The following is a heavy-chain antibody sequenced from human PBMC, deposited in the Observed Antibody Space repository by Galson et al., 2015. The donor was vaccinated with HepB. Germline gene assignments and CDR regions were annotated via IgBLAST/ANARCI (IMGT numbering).Heavy chain of an antibody. CDR2: IYYSGST. V-gene: IGHV4-30-4*01. D-gene: IGHD6-13*01. CDR3: ARMTMGIAAAGTWFDP. CDR1: GGSISSGDYY. J-gene: IGHJ5*02. Sequence: LSLTCTVSGGSISSGDYYWSWIRQPPGKGLEWIGYIYYSGSTYYNPSLKSRVTISVDTSKNQFSLKLSSVTAADTAVYYCARMTMGIAAAGTWFDPWGQGTLVTVSS.